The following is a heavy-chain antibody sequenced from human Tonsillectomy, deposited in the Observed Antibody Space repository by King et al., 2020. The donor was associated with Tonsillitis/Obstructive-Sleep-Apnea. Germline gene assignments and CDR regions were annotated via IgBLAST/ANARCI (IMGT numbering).Heavy chain of an antibody. D-gene: IGHD5-24*01. Sequence: VQLQESGPGLVKPSQTLSLTCTVSGDSIRTSYYYWSWIRQHPEKGLEWIGYIYYSGSTHYNPSLKSRVTISLDTTKNQLSLKVNSVTAADTAVYFCARDKAMSTIGGFDYWGHGTLVTVSS. J-gene: IGHJ4*01. CDR3: ARDKAMSTIGGFDY. CDR1: GDSIRTSYYY. CDR2: IYYSGST. V-gene: IGHV4-31*03.